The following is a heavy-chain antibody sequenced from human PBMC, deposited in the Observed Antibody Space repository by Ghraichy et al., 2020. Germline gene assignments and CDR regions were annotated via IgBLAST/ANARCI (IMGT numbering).Heavy chain of an antibody. CDR3: ARGGRYHAR. Sequence: GGSLRLSCAASGFTFTSYWMTWVRQAPGKGLEWVANINEDGSEKYYVDSVKGRFTISRDNAKNSLYLQMNSLRVEDTAVFYCARGGRYHARWGQGTLGTVSS. J-gene: IGHJ4*02. V-gene: IGHV3-7*01. CDR2: INEDGSEK. CDR1: GFTFTSYW. D-gene: IGHD1-26*01.